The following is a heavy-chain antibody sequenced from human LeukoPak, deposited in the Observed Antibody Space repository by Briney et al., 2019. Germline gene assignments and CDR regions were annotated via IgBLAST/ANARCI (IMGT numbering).Heavy chain of an antibody. D-gene: IGHD2-15*01. CDR1: GDSISGFY. Sequence: SETLSLTCTVSGDSISGFYWSWIRQPPGKGLEWVGYIYYSGSTNYNPSLKSRVTISVDTSKNQFSLRLSSVTAADTALYYCARGVVAAPQTFDYWGQGTLVTVSS. V-gene: IGHV4-59*01. CDR2: IYYSGST. CDR3: ARGVVAAPQTFDY. J-gene: IGHJ4*02.